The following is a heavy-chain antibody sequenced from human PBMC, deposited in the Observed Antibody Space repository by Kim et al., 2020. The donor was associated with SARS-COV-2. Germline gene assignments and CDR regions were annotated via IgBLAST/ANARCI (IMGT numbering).Heavy chain of an antibody. J-gene: IGHJ3*02. Sequence: GGSLRLSCATSGFTLSLYSMNWVRQSPGKGLDGVSPIRVMETITKHEDSVRGRFTISRDNAKNSRFLQMNGLGAEDTAVYYCVRENYWAFDIWGQGTMVTVSS. CDR3: VRENYWAFDI. CDR2: IRVMETIT. D-gene: IGHD2-15*01. CDR1: GFTLSLYS. V-gene: IGHV3-48*04.